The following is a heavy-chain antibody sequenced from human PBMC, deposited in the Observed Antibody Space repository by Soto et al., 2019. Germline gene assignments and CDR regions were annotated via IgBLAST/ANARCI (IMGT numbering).Heavy chain of an antibody. CDR1: GFSFSDYS. CDR2: ISSSSSTI. J-gene: IGHJ5*02. D-gene: IGHD2-2*01. Sequence: EVQLVESGGDLVQPGGSLRLSCAASGFSFSDYSINWVRQAPGKGLEWVSYISSSSSTIYYADSVKGRFTISRDNAKNSLYLQMNSLRAEDTAVYYCARDRRCSSTSCRPSWGQGTLVTVSS. V-gene: IGHV3-48*01. CDR3: ARDRRCSSTSCRPS.